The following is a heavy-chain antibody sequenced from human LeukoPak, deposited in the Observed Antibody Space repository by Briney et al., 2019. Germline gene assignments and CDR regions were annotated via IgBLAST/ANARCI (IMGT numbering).Heavy chain of an antibody. CDR3: ARATRGVASDFDY. CDR1: RFTFSSYS. D-gene: IGHD2-15*01. J-gene: IGHJ4*02. Sequence: GGSLRPSCAASRFTFSSYSMNWVRQAPGKGLEWVSSISSSSSYIYYADSVKGRFTISRDNAQNSLYLQMNSLRAEDTAVYYCARATRGVASDFDYWGQGTLVTVSS. V-gene: IGHV3-21*01. CDR2: ISSSSSYI.